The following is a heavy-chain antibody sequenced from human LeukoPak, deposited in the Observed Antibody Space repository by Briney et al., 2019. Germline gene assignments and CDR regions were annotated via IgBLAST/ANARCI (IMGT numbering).Heavy chain of an antibody. Sequence: SETLSLTCTVSGGSISSYYWSWIRQPPGKGLEWIGYIYYSGSTNYNPSLKSRVTISVDPSRSQFSLKVTSVTAADTAVYYCARGKGNIEAVVAATPPPTAYYGLDVWGQGTTVTVSS. CDR2: IYYSGST. CDR1: GGSISSYY. CDR3: ARGKGNIEAVVAATPPPTAYYGLDV. V-gene: IGHV4-59*12. D-gene: IGHD2-15*01. J-gene: IGHJ6*02.